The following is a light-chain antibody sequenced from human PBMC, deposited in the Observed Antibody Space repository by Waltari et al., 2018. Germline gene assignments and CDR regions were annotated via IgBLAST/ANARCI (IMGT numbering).Light chain of an antibody. Sequence: EIVMTQSPVTLSVSPGERATLSCRGSQSVTTDLAWYQQKRGQAPRLLIYGASIRATGIPARFSGSGSGTEFTLTISSLQSEDFAVYYCQQYNSWPLTFGGGTKVEIK. CDR1: QSVTTD. CDR2: GAS. CDR3: QQYNSWPLT. V-gene: IGKV3-15*01. J-gene: IGKJ4*01.